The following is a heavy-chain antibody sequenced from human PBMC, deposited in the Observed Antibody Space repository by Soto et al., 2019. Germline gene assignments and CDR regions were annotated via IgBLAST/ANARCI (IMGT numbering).Heavy chain of an antibody. J-gene: IGHJ4*02. V-gene: IGHV3-33*03. Sequence: GGSLRLSCAASGFTFSSNGMHWVRQAPGKGLEWVAVIWYGGNKKYYGDSVRGRFTISRDNSKNTLYLEMNSLRAEDTAVYYCVVDTSGLLDYWGQGTQVTVSS. CDR1: GFTFSSNG. D-gene: IGHD3-22*01. CDR2: IWYGGNKK. CDR3: VVDTSGLLDY.